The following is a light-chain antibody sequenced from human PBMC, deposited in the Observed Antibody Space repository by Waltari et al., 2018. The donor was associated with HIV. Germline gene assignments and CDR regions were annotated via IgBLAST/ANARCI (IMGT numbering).Light chain of an antibody. CDR3: HSYDSSRGGVYV. V-gene: IGLV1-40*01. J-gene: IGLJ1*01. Sequence: QSVLTQPPSVSGAPGQGVTISCPNVGSLYDVNWYQQLPGAAPKLLIYANYNRPSGVPDRFSGSKSGTSASLAITGLQPEDEADYYCHSYDSSRGGVYVFGTGTKVTVL. CDR1: NVGSLYD. CDR2: ANY.